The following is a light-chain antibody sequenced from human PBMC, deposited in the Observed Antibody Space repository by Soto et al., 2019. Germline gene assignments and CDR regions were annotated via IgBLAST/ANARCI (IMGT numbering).Light chain of an antibody. Sequence: DIQMTQSPSSLSASVGDKVTITCRASQSISSSLTWYQQKSGKAPNLLIYGVSRLQGGVPSRFSGSGSGTDFTLSISSLQPEDFATYYCQQSYTAPSITFGQGTRLEI. CDR2: GVS. V-gene: IGKV1-39*01. CDR1: QSISSS. CDR3: QQSYTAPSIT. J-gene: IGKJ5*01.